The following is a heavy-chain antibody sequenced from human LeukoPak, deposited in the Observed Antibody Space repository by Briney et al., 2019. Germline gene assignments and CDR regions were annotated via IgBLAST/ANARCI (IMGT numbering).Heavy chain of an antibody. CDR1: GFTFSSYA. CDR2: ISSSSSTI. V-gene: IGHV3-48*01. Sequence: GGSLRLSCAASGFTFSSYAMSWVRQAPGKGLEWVSYISSSSSTIYYADSVKGRFTISRDNAKNSLYLQMNSLRAEDTAVYYCARGDQRLRDIVVVPAAPPGWGQGTLVTVSS. CDR3: ARGDQRLRDIVVVPAAPPG. D-gene: IGHD2-2*01. J-gene: IGHJ4*02.